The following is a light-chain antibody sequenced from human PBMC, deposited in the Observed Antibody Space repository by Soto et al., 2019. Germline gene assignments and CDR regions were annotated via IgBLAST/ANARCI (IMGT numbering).Light chain of an antibody. Sequence: QSALTQPASVSGSPGQSITISCTGTSSDVGGYNYVSWYQQHPGKAPKVMIYEVSNRPSGVSNRFSGSKSGNTASLTISGLQAEDDADYYCSSYTSSSTRDVFGTGTKVTVL. CDR1: SSDVGGYNY. J-gene: IGLJ1*01. CDR2: EVS. V-gene: IGLV2-14*01. CDR3: SSYTSSSTRDV.